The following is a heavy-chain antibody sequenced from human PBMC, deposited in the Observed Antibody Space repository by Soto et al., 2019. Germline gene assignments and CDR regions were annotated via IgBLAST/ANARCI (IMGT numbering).Heavy chain of an antibody. D-gene: IGHD3-22*01. CDR2: ISYDGSNK. CDR3: ARDRGYYDSSGYYYFSTLTYYFDY. CDR1: GFTFSSYS. J-gene: IGHJ4*02. V-gene: IGHV3-30-3*01. Sequence: GGSLRLSCAASGFTFSSYSMHWVRQAPGKGLEWVAVISYDGSNKYYADSVKGRFTISRDNSKNTLYLQMNSLRAEDTAVYYCARDRGYYDSSGYYYFSTLTYYFDYWGQGTLVTVSS.